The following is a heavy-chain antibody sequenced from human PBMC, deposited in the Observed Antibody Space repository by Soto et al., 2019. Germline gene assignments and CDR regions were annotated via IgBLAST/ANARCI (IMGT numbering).Heavy chain of an antibody. D-gene: IGHD2-2*01. Sequence: SVKVSCKASGGTFSSYAISWVRQAPGQGLEWMGGIIPIFGTANYAQKFQGRVTITADESTSTAYMELSSLRSEDTAVYYCARGPDIVVVPAAMWRMDYSYGMDVWGQGTTVTVSS. CDR1: GGTFSSYA. J-gene: IGHJ6*02. V-gene: IGHV1-69*13. CDR2: IIPIFGTA. CDR3: ARGPDIVVVPAAMWRMDYSYGMDV.